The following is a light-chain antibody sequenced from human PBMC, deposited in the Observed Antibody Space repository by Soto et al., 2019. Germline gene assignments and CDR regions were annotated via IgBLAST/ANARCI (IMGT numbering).Light chain of an antibody. CDR3: HQYDSYPLT. CDR1: QSISSW. V-gene: IGKV1-5*01. Sequence: DIQMTQSPSTLSASVGDRVTITCRASQSISSWLAWYQQKPGKAPKLLIYDASSLQSGVPSRVSGSGSGTEFTLTITDLQPDDFATYYCHQYDSYPLTFGTGIKV. J-gene: IGKJ3*01. CDR2: DAS.